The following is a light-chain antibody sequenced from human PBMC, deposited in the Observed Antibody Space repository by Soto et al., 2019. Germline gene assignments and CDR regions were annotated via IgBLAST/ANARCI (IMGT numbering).Light chain of an antibody. CDR2: GAS. Sequence: EIVLTQSPGTLSLSPGERATLSCRASQNVNSNFLAWYQQKPGQAPRLLISGASNRATGIPDRFSGSGSGTDFTLTISRLEPEDFAVYYCQQYGSSPGFGPGTKVDIK. V-gene: IGKV3-20*01. CDR1: QNVNSNF. J-gene: IGKJ3*01. CDR3: QQYGSSPG.